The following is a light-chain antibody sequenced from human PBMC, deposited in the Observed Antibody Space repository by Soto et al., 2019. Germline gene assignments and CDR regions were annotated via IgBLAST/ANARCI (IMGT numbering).Light chain of an antibody. CDR3: QQYYSYPRT. V-gene: IGKV1-8*01. J-gene: IGKJ1*01. Sequence: AIRMTQSPSSFSASTGDRVTITCRASQGISSYLAWYQQKPGKAPKRLIYAASTLQSGVASRFSGSGSGTDFTLTISCLQSEDFATYYCQQYYSYPRTFGQGTKVDIK. CDR1: QGISSY. CDR2: AAS.